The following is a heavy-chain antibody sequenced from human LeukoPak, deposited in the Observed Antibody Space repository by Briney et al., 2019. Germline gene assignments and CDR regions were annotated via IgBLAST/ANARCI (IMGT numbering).Heavy chain of an antibody. CDR2: INQDGSKV. Sequence: PGGSLRLSCAASGFTFSSYWMSWFRQAPGKGLECVANINQDGSKVYYVDSVKGRFTISRDKAKKSLYLQMNSLRAEDTAVYSCARPIYSSSWDAFNIWGQGTMVTVSS. D-gene: IGHD6-13*01. CDR3: ARPIYSSSWDAFNI. CDR1: GFTFSSYW. V-gene: IGHV3-7*01. J-gene: IGHJ3*02.